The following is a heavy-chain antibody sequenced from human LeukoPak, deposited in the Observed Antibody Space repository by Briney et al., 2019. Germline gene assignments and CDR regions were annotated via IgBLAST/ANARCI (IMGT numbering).Heavy chain of an antibody. D-gene: IGHD3-10*01. CDR1: GYTFTSYD. V-gene: IGHV1-8*01. CDR3: ARGAAGSPHHY. J-gene: IGHJ4*02. Sequence: ASVKVSCKASGYTFTSYDINWVRQATGQGLEWMGWMNPNSGNTGYAQKFQGRVTMTRDTSISTAYMELSRLRSDDTAVYYCARGAAGSPHHYWGQGTLVTVSS. CDR2: MNPNSGNT.